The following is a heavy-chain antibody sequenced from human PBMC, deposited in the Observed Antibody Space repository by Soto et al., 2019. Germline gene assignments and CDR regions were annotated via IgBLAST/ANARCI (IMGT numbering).Heavy chain of an antibody. Sequence: SETLSLTCAVSSGSISSSNWWSWVRQPPGKGLEWIGEIYHSGSTNYNPSLKSRVTISVDKSKNQFSLKLSSVTAADTAVYYCARRIVVVVAANWFDPWGQGTLVTVSS. J-gene: IGHJ5*02. CDR1: SGSISSSNW. CDR3: ARRIVVVVAANWFDP. V-gene: IGHV4-4*02. D-gene: IGHD2-15*01. CDR2: IYHSGST.